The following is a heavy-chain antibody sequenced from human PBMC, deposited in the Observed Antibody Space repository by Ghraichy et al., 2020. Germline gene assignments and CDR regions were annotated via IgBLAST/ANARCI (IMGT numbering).Heavy chain of an antibody. CDR3: ARVYSGHDEDAFDI. CDR2: IYYSGGT. CDR1: GGSISSSSYY. J-gene: IGHJ3*02. V-gene: IGHV4-39*01. D-gene: IGHD5-12*01. Sequence: SETLSLTCTVSGGSISSSSYYWGWIRQPPGKGLEWIGSIYYSGGTYYNPSLKSRVTIYVDKSNNQFSLKLSSVTAADTAVYYCARVYSGHDEDAFDIWGQGTMATVSS.